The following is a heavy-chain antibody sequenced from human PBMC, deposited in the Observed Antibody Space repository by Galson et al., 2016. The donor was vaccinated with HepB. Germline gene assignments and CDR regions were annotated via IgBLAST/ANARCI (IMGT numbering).Heavy chain of an antibody. J-gene: IGHJ6*02. CDR1: GFNFRTYA. Sequence: SLRLSCAASGFNFRTYAMHWVRQAPGKGLEWVAVISYDGNNKYYAHSVEGRVTISRDNSKKTLYLQLKSLRAEDTANYYCVKHPVTTFDILTEYDGDVWGQGTTVYVSS. CDR3: VKHPVTTFDILTEYDGDV. CDR2: ISYDGNNK. V-gene: IGHV3-30*18. D-gene: IGHD3-9*01.